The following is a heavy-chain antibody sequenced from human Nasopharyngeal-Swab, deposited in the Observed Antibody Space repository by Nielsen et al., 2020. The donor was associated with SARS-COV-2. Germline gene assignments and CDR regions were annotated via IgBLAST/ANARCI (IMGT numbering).Heavy chain of an antibody. CDR3: ARDYYDSSGYYVFDY. CDR2: MNPNSGNT. D-gene: IGHD3-22*01. CDR1: GYTFTSYD. V-gene: IGHV1-8*01. J-gene: IGHJ4*02. Sequence: ASVKVSCKASGYTFTSYDINWVRQATGQGLEWMGWMNPNSGNTGYAQKLQGRVTMTTDTSTSTAYMGLRSLRSDDTAVYYCARDYYDSSGYYVFDYWGQGTLVTVSS.